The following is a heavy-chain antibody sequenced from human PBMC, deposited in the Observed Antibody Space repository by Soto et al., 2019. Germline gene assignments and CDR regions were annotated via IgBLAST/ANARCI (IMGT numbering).Heavy chain of an antibody. CDR2: INHSGST. D-gene: IGHD3-3*01. V-gene: IGHV4-34*01. CDR1: GGSFSGYY. Sequence: SETLSLTCAVYGGSFSGYYWSWIRQPPGKGLEWIGEINHSGSTNYNPSLKSRVTISVDTSKNQFSLKLSSVTAADTAVYYFARGSSHRSWRSRNWFDPWGQGTLVTVSS. J-gene: IGHJ5*02. CDR3: ARGSSHRSWRSRNWFDP.